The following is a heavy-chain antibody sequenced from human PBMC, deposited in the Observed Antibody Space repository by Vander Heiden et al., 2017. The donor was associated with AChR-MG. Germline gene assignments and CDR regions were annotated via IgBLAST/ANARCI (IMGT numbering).Heavy chain of an antibody. J-gene: IGHJ3*02. D-gene: IGHD3-16*01. Sequence: EVQLVESGGGLIQPGGSLRLSCAASGLTVSSNYISWVRQAPGKGLEWVSVVYIGGDTHYADSVKGRFTISRDNSKNTLYLQMNNLRADDTAVYYCARDRLNRAFDIWGQGTMVIVPS. V-gene: IGHV3-53*01. CDR2: VYIGGDT. CDR1: GLTVSSNY. CDR3: ARDRLNRAFDI.